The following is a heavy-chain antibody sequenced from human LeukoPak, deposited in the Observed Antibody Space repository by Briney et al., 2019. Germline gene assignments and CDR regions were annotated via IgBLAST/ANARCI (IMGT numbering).Heavy chain of an antibody. V-gene: IGHV1-2*02. CDR2: INPHSGVT. CDR1: GYPFTGYY. CDR3: ARASYCSSTSCYAGINWFDP. J-gene: IGHJ5*02. D-gene: IGHD2-2*01. Sequence: ASVKVSCKASGYPFTGYYILWVRQAPGQGLECVGWINPHSGVTTYAQNFQGRVTMTRDTSISTAYMELSRLRSDDTAVYYCARASYCSSTSCYAGINWFDPWGQGTLVTVSS.